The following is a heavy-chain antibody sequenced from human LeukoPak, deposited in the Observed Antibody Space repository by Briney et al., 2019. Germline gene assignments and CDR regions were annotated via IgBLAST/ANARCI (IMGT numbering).Heavy chain of an antibody. Sequence: GGTLRLSCAASGVTFIDHDMDWVRQGIGKGLEWVSAIDIRGNTHYSASLKGRFTISGENAENSLSLQLSSLRAEDTAVYFCARGGMQVPGIDECDYWGQGTLVTVSS. CDR2: IDIRGNT. CDR1: GVTFIDHD. V-gene: IGHV3-13*01. J-gene: IGHJ4*02. D-gene: IGHD6-19*01. CDR3: ARGGMQVPGIDECDY.